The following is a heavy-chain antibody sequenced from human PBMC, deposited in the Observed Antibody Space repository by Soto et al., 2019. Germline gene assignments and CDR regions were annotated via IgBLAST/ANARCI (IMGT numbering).Heavy chain of an antibody. D-gene: IGHD2-21*02. CDR2: IIPIFGTA. CDR1: GGTFSSYA. J-gene: IGHJ1*01. Sequence: SVKVSCKASGGTFSSYAISWVRQAPGQGLEWMGGIIPIFGTANYAQKFQGRVTITADKSTSTAYMELSSLRSEDTAVYYCARDGFPGATAIEYFQHWGQGTLVTVSS. CDR3: ARDGFPGATAIEYFQH. V-gene: IGHV1-69*06.